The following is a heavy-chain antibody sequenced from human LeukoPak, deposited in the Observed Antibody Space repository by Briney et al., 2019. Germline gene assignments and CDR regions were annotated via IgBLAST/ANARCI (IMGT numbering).Heavy chain of an antibody. CDR3: ARDEGNSGWYTFDY. D-gene: IGHD6-19*01. V-gene: IGHV6-1*01. J-gene: IGHJ4*02. CDR1: GESVSSLNGA. CDR2: TYYRSKWYY. Sequence: SQTLSVTCAISGESVSSLNGAWNWIRQSPSRGLEWLGRTYYRSKWYYDYAESVKGRITINPDTSKNQFSVQLTSVTPEDTAVYYCARDEGNSGWYTFDYWGQGTLVTVSS.